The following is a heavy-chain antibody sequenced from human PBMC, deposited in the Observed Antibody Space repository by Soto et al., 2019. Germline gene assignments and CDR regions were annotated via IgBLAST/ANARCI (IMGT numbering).Heavy chain of an antibody. CDR3: ARDLRAWIQLWLPDY. CDR2: ISYDGSNK. CDR1: GFTFSSYA. J-gene: IGHJ4*02. Sequence: VGSLRLSCAASGFTFSSYAMHWVRQAPGKGLEWVAVISYDGSNKYYADSVKGRFTISRDNSKNTLYLQMNSLRAEDTAVYYCARDLRAWIQLWLPDYWGQGTLVTVSS. V-gene: IGHV3-30-3*01. D-gene: IGHD5-18*01.